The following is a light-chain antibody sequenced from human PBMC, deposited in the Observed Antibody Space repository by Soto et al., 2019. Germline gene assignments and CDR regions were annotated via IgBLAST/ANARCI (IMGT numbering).Light chain of an antibody. CDR3: QQYNNWPRT. CDR2: GAT. CDR1: QSVSSD. Sequence: EIVMTQSPVTLSVYPEERATLSCRASQSVSSDLAWYQQKPGQAPRLLIHGATTRATGIPARFSGSGSGTEFTLTISSLQSEDFAVYYCQQYNNWPRTFGQGTKVDIK. V-gene: IGKV3-15*01. J-gene: IGKJ1*01.